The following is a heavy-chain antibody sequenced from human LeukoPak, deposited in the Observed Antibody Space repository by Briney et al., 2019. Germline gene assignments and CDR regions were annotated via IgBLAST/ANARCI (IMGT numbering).Heavy chain of an antibody. CDR3: AKAAGRGYNYGDYFDY. Sequence: LPGGSLRLSCAASGFTFSSFAMHWVRQAPGKGLEWVAVISYDGSNKYFADSVKGRFTISRDNSKNTLYLQINSLRAEDTAVYYCAKAAGRGYNYGDYFDYWGQGTLVTVSS. CDR1: GFTFSSFA. CDR2: ISYDGSNK. J-gene: IGHJ4*02. D-gene: IGHD5-18*01. V-gene: IGHV3-30-3*01.